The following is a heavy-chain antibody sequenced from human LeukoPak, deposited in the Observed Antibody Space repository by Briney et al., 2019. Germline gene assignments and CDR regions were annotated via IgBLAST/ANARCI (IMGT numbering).Heavy chain of an antibody. J-gene: IGHJ5*02. CDR3: ARGGSFWSGYPKWYDP. CDR2: INPNSDGT. CDR1: GYTFVGYD. Sequence: ASVKVSCKASGYTFVGYDMHWVRQALGQGLEWMGWINPNSDGTDYAQKFQGRVTMTTDTSISTVYMELSSLRSDDTAVYYCARGGSFWSGYPKWYDPWGQGTLVTVSS. D-gene: IGHD3-3*01. V-gene: IGHV1-2*02.